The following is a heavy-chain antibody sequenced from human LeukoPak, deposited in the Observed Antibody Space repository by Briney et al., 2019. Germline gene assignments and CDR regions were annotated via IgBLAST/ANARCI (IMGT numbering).Heavy chain of an antibody. D-gene: IGHD5-12*01. Sequence: GGSLRLPCAASGFTFSSYWMSWVRQAPGKGLEWVANIKQDGSEKYYVDSVKGRFTISRDNAKNSLYLQMNSLRAEDTAVYYCARDQGGYDLYYYYYYYMDVWGKGTTVTVSS. J-gene: IGHJ6*03. CDR3: ARDQGGYDLYYYYYYYMDV. V-gene: IGHV3-7*01. CDR1: GFTFSSYW. CDR2: IKQDGSEK.